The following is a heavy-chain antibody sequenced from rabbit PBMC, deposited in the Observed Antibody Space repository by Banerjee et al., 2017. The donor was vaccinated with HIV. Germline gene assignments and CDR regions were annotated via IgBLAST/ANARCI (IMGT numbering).Heavy chain of an antibody. CDR1: GFTLSSYW. Sequence: QEQLEESGGGLVQPEGSLTLTCKASGFTLSSYWMWWVRQAPGTGPEWIACIYNGNGNTYYATWAKGRFTISKTSSTTVTLQMTSLTAADTATYFCARSYGDSGYSSYYLWGQGTLVTVS. V-gene: IGHV1S45*01. CDR3: ARSYGDSGYSSYYL. D-gene: IGHD1-1*01. J-gene: IGHJ6*01. CDR2: IYNGNGNT.